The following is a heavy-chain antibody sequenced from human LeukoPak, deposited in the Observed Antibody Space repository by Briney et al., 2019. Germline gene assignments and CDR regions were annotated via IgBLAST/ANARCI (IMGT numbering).Heavy chain of an antibody. CDR2: ISGSGGST. Sequence: QSGGSLRLSYAASGFTFSSYAMSWVRQAPGKGLEWVSAISGSGGSTYYADSVKGRFTISRDNSKNTLYLQMNSLRAEDTAVYYCARDSYSSGWLGYWGQGTLVTVSS. CDR3: ARDSYSSGWLGY. V-gene: IGHV3-23*01. D-gene: IGHD6-19*01. J-gene: IGHJ4*02. CDR1: GFTFSSYA.